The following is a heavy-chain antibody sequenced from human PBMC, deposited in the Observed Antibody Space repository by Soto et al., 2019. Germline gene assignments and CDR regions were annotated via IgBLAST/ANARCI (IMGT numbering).Heavy chain of an antibody. D-gene: IGHD3-10*01. V-gene: IGHV3-23*01. Sequence: GGSLRLSCAASGFTFSSYAMSWVRQAPGKGLEWVSAISGSGGSTYYADSVKGRFTISRDNSKNTLYLQMNSLRAEDTAVYYCAKIRSRYYGSGSYPWGQGTLVTVSS. CDR2: ISGSGGST. CDR3: AKIRSRYYGSGSYP. CDR1: GFTFSSYA. J-gene: IGHJ4*02.